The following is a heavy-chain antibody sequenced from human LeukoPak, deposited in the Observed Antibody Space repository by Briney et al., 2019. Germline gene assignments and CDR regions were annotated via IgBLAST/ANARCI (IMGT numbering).Heavy chain of an antibody. CDR3: AKAGLVRGGALDS. D-gene: IGHD4/OR15-4a*01. V-gene: IGHV3-23*01. CDR1: GFTFSTYA. Sequence: GGSLRLTCAASGFTFSTYAMCWVRQAPVKGLEWVSSITGSGDGTSAADSVKGRFTISRDNSKNTLYLQMNSLRVEDTAVYYCAKAGLVRGGALDSWGQGTLVTVSS. J-gene: IGHJ4*02. CDR2: ITGSGDGT.